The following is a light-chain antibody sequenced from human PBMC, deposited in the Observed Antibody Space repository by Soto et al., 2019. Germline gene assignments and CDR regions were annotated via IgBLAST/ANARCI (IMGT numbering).Light chain of an antibody. CDR3: QQYYNWPQA. CDR2: GAS. J-gene: IGKJ2*01. V-gene: IGKV3-15*01. CDR1: QSVSSK. Sequence: EIVMTQSPVTLSVSPGERATHSCRASQSVSSKLAWYQQKPGQAPRLLIYGASTRATGIPARFSGSGSGTEFTLSISSLQSEDFAVYYCQQYYNWPQAFGQGTKLEIK.